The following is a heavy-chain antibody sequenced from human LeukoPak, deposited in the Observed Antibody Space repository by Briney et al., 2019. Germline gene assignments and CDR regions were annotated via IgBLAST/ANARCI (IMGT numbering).Heavy chain of an antibody. CDR1: GFTFSNYW. J-gene: IGHJ5*02. V-gene: IGHV3-74*01. CDR3: ARVYTTGWFDP. D-gene: IGHD1-1*01. CDR2: INSDGSST. Sequence: GGSQRLSCAASGFTFSNYWMHWVRQAPGKGLVWVSRINSDGSSTTHADSVKGRFTISRDNAKNTLYLQMNSLRADDTAVYYCARVYTTGWFDPWGQGTLVTVSS.